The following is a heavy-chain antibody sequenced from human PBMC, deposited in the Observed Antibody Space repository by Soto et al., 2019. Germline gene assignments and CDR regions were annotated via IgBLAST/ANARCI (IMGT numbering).Heavy chain of an antibody. V-gene: IGHV1-69*05. D-gene: IGHD3-10*01. CDR3: AAELGFGKLSVV. Sequence: PGSSVKVSCKASGDTFKNCVISWVRQAPGQGLEWMGGIIPLFGTTDFAQRFQGRLTITTDESTTTAYMELSRLRSEDTATYYCAAELGFGKLSVVWGQGTTVIVSS. J-gene: IGHJ6*02. CDR1: GDTFKNCV. CDR2: IIPLFGTT.